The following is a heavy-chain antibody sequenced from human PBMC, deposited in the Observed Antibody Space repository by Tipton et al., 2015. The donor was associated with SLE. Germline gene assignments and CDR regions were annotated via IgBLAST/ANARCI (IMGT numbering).Heavy chain of an antibody. CDR3: ARGGMY. CDR2: IYTSGNT. J-gene: IGHJ4*02. D-gene: IGHD6-13*01. CDR1: GVSISSGKYS. Sequence: TLSLTCTVSGVSISSGKYSWNWIRQLAGKALEWSGNIYTSGNTNYSPPLKSLVTISVDTAKNQFSLKMSSVTAAVTAVYYCARGGMYWGQGTLVTVSS. V-gene: IGHV4-61*09.